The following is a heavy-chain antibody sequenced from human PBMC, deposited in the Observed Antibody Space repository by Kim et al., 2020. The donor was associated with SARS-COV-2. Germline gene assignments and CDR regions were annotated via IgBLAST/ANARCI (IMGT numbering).Heavy chain of an antibody. Sequence: SETLSLTCTVSGGSISSSTYYWGWIRQPPGKGLEWIATIYYSGRTFYNPSLKSRVTISVDTSKDQFSLKLSSVTAADTAVYYCARVGYRNGYSTYVDYWGQGTLVCVSS. D-gene: IGHD5-18*01. CDR2: IYYSGRT. V-gene: IGHV4-39*01. J-gene: IGHJ4*02. CDR1: GGSISSSTYY. CDR3: ARVGYRNGYSTYVDY.